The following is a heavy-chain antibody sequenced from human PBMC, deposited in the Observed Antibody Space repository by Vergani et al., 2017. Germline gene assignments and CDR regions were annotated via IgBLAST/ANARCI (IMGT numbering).Heavy chain of an antibody. CDR3: ARDWRWGSYDSSAPGGMDV. V-gene: IGHV4-4*03. D-gene: IGHD3-22*01. CDR1: GGSISSSNW. J-gene: IGHJ6*02. Sequence: QVQLQESGPGLVKPPGTLSLTCAVPGGSISSSNWWSGVRQPPGKGLEWIGEIYHSGSTNYNPSLKSRVTISVDKSKNQFSLKLSSVTAADTAVFYCARDWRWGSYDSSAPGGMDVWGQGTTVTVSS. CDR2: IYHSGST.